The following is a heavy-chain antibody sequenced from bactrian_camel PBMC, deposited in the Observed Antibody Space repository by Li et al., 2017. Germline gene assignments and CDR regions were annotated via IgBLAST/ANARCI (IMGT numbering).Heavy chain of an antibody. V-gene: IGHV3S1*01. CDR2: IYTRDHSS. CDR1: GYTYSDYC. Sequence: HVQLVESGGGSVQTGESLRLSCVGSGYTYSDYCLAWLRQAPGKEREGVALIYTRDHSSYYLDSVKGRFTISLDNAKNTLYLEMNSLRPEDTAAYYCAARTGHRLSCHLGADFGYWGQGTQVTVS. CDR3: AARTGHRLSCHLGADFGY. J-gene: IGHJ6*01.